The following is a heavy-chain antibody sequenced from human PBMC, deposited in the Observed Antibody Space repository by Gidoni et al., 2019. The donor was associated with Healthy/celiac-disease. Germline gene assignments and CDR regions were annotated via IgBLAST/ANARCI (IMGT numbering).Heavy chain of an antibody. Sequence: EVQLVESGGGLVKPGGSLRLACAASGSPFSCYGLNWVRKAPGKGLGWVSSISSSSSYIYYADSVKGRFTISRDNAKNSLYLQMNSLRAEDTAVYYCARDNGRGRGYSYGHVDYWGQGTLVTVSS. D-gene: IGHD5-18*01. CDR1: GSPFSCYG. J-gene: IGHJ4*02. CDR3: ARDNGRGRGYSYGHVDY. V-gene: IGHV3-21*01. CDR2: ISSSSSYI.